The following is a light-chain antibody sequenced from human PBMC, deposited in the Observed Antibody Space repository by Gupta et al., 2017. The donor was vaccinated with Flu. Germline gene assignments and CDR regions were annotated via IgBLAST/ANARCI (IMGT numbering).Light chain of an antibody. CDR2: DAF. CDR1: QSVRNY. J-gene: IGKJ4*01. Sequence: PATLSLSAGDRATLSCRASQSVRNYLAWYQQKPGQAPKLLLYDAFNRATGVPARFSGSGSGTDFTLTITSLEPEDVAVYYCQNHSSCPFTFGRGTKVEIK. V-gene: IGKV3-11*01. CDR3: QNHSSCPFT.